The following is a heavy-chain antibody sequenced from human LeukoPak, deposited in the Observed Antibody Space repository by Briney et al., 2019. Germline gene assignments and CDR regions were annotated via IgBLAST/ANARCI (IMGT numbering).Heavy chain of an antibody. Sequence: SETLSLTCTISGGSISNYYWNWIRQPPGKGLEWIGYIYYSGSTNYNPSLKSRVTISVDTSKNQFSLKLSSVTAADTAVYYCGRDYSGSIDYWGQGVLVTVSS. CDR3: GRDYSGSIDY. CDR1: GGSISNYY. J-gene: IGHJ4*02. D-gene: IGHD3-10*01. V-gene: IGHV4-59*01. CDR2: IYYSGST.